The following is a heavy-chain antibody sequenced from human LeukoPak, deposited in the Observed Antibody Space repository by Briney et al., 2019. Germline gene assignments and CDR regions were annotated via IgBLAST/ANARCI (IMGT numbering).Heavy chain of an antibody. Sequence: GGSLRLSCAASGFTFSSYWMSWVRQAPGKGLEWVANIKQDGSEKYYVDSVKGRFTISRDNSKNTLYLQMNSLRAEDTAVYYCAKGITMVRGVIWAPDYWGQGTLVTVSS. V-gene: IGHV3-7*01. J-gene: IGHJ4*02. D-gene: IGHD3-10*01. CDR2: IKQDGSEK. CDR3: AKGITMVRGVIWAPDY. CDR1: GFTFSSYW.